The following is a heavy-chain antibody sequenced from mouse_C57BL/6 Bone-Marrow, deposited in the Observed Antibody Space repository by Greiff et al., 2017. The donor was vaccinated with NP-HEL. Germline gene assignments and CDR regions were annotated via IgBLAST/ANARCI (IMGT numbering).Heavy chain of an antibody. D-gene: IGHD1-1*01. Sequence: EVMLVESGGGLVKPGGSLKLSCAASGFTFSDYGMHWVRQAPEKGLEWVAYISSGSSTIYYADPVKGRFTISRDNAKNTLFLQMTSLRSEDTAMYYCARDYYGSSHYAMDYWGQGTSVTVSS. CDR1: GFTFSDYG. V-gene: IGHV5-17*01. J-gene: IGHJ4*01. CDR2: ISSGSSTI. CDR3: ARDYYGSSHYAMDY.